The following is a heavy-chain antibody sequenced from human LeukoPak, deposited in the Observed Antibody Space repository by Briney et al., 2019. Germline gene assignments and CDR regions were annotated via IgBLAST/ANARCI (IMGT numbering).Heavy chain of an antibody. J-gene: IGHJ6*02. CDR2: ISSGSSSI. CDR3: ARSHIVVVTATPHYGMDV. CDR1: GFIFSAYS. V-gene: IGHV3-21*01. D-gene: IGHD2-21*02. Sequence: PGGSLRLSCAASGFIFSAYSMNWVRQAPGKGLEWVSSISSGSSSIYYADSVKGRFTISRDNAKNSLYLQMNSLRAEDTAVYYCARSHIVVVTATPHYGMDVWGQGTTVTVSS.